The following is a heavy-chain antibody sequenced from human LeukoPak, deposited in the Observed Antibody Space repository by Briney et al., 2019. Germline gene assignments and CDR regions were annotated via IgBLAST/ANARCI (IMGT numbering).Heavy chain of an antibody. Sequence: SETLSLTCTVSGYSISSGYYWGWIRQPPGKGLEWIGYIYYSGSTNYNPSLKSRVTISVDTSKNQFSLKVSSVTAADTAVYYCARDGKRGFYMDVWGKGTTVTVSS. V-gene: IGHV4-61*01. D-gene: IGHD5-24*01. J-gene: IGHJ6*03. CDR3: ARDGKRGFYMDV. CDR2: IYYSGST. CDR1: GYSISSGYY.